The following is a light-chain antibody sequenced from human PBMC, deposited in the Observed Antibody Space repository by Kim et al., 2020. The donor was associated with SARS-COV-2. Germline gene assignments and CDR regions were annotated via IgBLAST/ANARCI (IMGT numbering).Light chain of an antibody. Sequence: NFMLTQPHSVSESPGKTVNISCTRSSGSIATNYVQWYQQRPGSAPTPVIYADYRRASGVPDRFSGSIDTSSNSASLTISGLQSDDEAVYYCQSSHRTKRMFGGGTQLTVL. CDR2: ADY. J-gene: IGLJ3*02. CDR1: SGSIATNY. V-gene: IGLV6-57*04. CDR3: QSSHRTKRM.